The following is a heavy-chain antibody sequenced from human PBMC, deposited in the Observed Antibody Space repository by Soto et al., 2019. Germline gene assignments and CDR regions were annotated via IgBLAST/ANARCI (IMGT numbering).Heavy chain of an antibody. CDR1: GDPFSSYG. Sequence: QVLLMQSGAEVKKPGSSVKVSCTSSGDPFSSYGISWVRQVPGQGLEWLGGIIPLFGTPSYARKFQDRLTISADESTTTAYMELSSLTSEDTAMYFCARDGTIQMANFDFWGQGTLVTVSS. V-gene: IGHV1-69*01. CDR2: IIPLFGTP. D-gene: IGHD1-1*01. CDR3: ARDGTIQMANFDF. J-gene: IGHJ4*02.